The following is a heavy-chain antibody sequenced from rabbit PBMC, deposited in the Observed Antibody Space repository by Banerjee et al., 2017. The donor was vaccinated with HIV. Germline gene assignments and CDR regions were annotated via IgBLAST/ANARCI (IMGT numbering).Heavy chain of an antibody. CDR1: GLDFSSSYW. CDR2: IDVVKSGST. J-gene: IGHJ4*01. CDR3: ARGYASSGGGYHL. Sequence: QEQLEESGGDLVKPGASLTLTCKASGLDFSSSYWICWVRQAPGKGLEWIACIDVVKSGSTYYSSWAKGRFTISKTSSTTVTLQMTSLTAADMATYFCARGYASSGGGYHLWGPGTLVTVS. D-gene: IGHD8-1*01. V-gene: IGHV1S45*01.